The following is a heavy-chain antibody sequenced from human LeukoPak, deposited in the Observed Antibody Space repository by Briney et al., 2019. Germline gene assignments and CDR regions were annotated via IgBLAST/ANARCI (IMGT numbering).Heavy chain of an antibody. CDR3: VRESVFGSRYYFDY. CDR1: GASIRSHY. CDR2: IYNNRSP. J-gene: IGHJ4*01. Sequence: SQTLSPTCTVSGASIRSHYWNWIRQTAGEGLEWIGRIYNNRSPDYNPSLKSRVTISVDTSKNQLSLKMTSVTVADTALYYCVRESVFGSRYYFDYWGHGILVTVSS. V-gene: IGHV4-4*07. D-gene: IGHD3-3*01.